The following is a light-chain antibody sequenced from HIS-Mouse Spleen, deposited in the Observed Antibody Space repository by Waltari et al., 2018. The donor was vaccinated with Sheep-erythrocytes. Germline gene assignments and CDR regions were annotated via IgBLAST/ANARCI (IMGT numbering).Light chain of an antibody. J-gene: IGLJ1*01. Sequence: QSALTQPRSVSGSPGPSVTIPCTGTSSDGGGYNYVPWYQQHPGKAPKLMIYDVSKRPSGVPDRFSGSKSGNTASLTISGLQAEDEADYYCCSYAGSYNHVFATGTKVTVL. CDR3: CSYAGSYNHV. CDR2: DVS. CDR1: SSDGGGYNY. V-gene: IGLV2-11*01.